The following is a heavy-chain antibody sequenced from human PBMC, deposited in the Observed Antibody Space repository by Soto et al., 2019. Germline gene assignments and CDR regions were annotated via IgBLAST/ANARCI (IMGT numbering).Heavy chain of an antibody. CDR2: IYYSGST. J-gene: IGHJ6*02. Sequence: QLQLQESGPGLVKPSETLSLTCSVSGGSIISSTHYWGWIRQPPGKGLEWIGSIYYSGSTYYNPSLKSRVTISLATSKNQFSLKLSSVTAADTAVYYCARQDTAMVRWDYYYGMDVWGQGSTVIVSS. D-gene: IGHD5-18*01. CDR1: GGSIISSTHY. CDR3: ARQDTAMVRWDYYYGMDV. V-gene: IGHV4-39*01.